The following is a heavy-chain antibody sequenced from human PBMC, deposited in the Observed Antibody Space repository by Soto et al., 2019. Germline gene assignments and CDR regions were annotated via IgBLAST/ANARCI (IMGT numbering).Heavy chain of an antibody. CDR2: INAGNGNT. V-gene: IGHV1-3*01. Sequence: QVQLVQSGAEVKKPGASVKVSCKASGYIFTSYVMEWVRQAPGQRLEWMGWINAGNGNTKYSQKFQGRVTITRDTSATTAYMELSSLRSEDTAVYYCARSAPPIDYWGQGTLVTVSS. J-gene: IGHJ4*02. CDR3: ARSAPPIDY. CDR1: GYIFTSYV.